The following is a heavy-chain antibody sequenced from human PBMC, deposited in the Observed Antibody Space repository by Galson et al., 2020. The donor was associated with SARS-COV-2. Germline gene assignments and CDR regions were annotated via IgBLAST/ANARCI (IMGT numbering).Heavy chain of an antibody. D-gene: IGHD5-12*01. V-gene: IGHV1-69*13. CDR1: GGTFSSYA. Sequence: SVKVSCKASGGTFSSYAISWVRQAPGQGLEWMGGIIPIFGTANYAQKFQGRVTITADESTSTAYMELSSLRSEDTAVDYCARVYGYDRGGGFDYWGQGTLVTVSS. CDR2: IIPIFGTA. J-gene: IGHJ4*02. CDR3: ARVYGYDRGGGFDY.